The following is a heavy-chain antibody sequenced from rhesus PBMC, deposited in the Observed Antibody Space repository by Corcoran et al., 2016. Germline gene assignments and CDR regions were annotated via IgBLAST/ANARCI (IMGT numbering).Heavy chain of an antibody. CDR3: ARWGPGSTRWVFDY. J-gene: IGHJ4*01. CDR2: IDCNSAST. V-gene: IGHV4-73*01. CDR1: GGSISGYYY. D-gene: IGHD3-9*01. Sequence: QVKLQQWGEGLVKPSETLSLTCAVYGGSISGYYYWSWLRQAPGKGLEWIGNIDCNSASTHYNPSLKNRVTISKDTSKNQFSRKLSSVTAADTAVYYCARWGPGSTRWVFDYWGQGVLVTVSS.